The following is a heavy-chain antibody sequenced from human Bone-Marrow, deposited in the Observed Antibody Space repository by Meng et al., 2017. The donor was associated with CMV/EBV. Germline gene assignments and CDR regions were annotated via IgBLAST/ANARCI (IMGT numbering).Heavy chain of an antibody. Sequence: GGSLRLSCAASGFTFSSYSMNWVRQAPGKGLEWVSHISSSSSTIYYADSVKGRFTISRDNAKNSLYLQMNSLRVEDTAVYYCARDGYSSSWYSFNWFEPWGQGTLVTVSS. D-gene: IGHD6-13*01. CDR3: ARDGYSSSWYSFNWFEP. CDR1: GFTFSSYS. V-gene: IGHV3-48*04. CDR2: ISSSSSTI. J-gene: IGHJ5*02.